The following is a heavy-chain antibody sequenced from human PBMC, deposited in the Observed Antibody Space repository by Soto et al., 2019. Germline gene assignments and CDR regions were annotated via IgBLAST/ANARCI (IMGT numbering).Heavy chain of an antibody. CDR1: GGSISSSSYY. V-gene: IGHV4-39*01. J-gene: IGHJ6*03. Sequence: SETLSLTCTVSGGSISSSSYYWGWIRQPPGKGLEWIGSIYYSGSTYYNPSLKSRVTISVDTSKNQFSLKLSSVTAADTAVYYCARHKARAPLYYYYYYMDVWGKGTTVTVSS. CDR2: IYYSGST. CDR3: ARHKARAPLYYYYYYMDV.